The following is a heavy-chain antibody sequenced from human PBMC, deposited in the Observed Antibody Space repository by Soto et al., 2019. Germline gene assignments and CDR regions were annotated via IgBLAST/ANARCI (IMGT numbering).Heavy chain of an antibody. Sequence: AASVXVSCKASGGTFSSYAISWLRQDPGQGLEWMGGIIPIFGTANYAQKFQGRVTITADESTSTAYMELSSLRSEDTAVYYCARTLVPAAPYYYYYGMDVWGQGTTVTVSS. CDR1: GGTFSSYA. D-gene: IGHD2-2*01. CDR3: ARTLVPAAPYYYYYGMDV. V-gene: IGHV1-69*13. J-gene: IGHJ6*02. CDR2: IIPIFGTA.